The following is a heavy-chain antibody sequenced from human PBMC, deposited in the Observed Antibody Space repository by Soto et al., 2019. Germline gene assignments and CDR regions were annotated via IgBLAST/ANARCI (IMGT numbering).Heavy chain of an antibody. CDR1: GGSISNYF. CDR3: AASGSNGQFDF. J-gene: IGHJ4*02. V-gene: IGHV4-59*01. CDR2: IYYSGST. Sequence: PSETLSLTCTVSGGSISNYFWHWIRQPPGKGLEWIGYIYYSGSTNYNPSLKSRVTISVDTSKNQFSLKLSSVTVADTAVYYCAASGSNGQFDFWAQGTLVTVSS. D-gene: IGHD3-10*01.